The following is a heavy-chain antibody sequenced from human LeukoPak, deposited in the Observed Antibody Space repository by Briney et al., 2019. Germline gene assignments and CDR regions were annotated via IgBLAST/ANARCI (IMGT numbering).Heavy chain of an antibody. V-gene: IGHV3-7*01. J-gene: IGHJ3*02. D-gene: IGHD3-22*01. Sequence: GGSLRLSCAASGFTFSSYWMSWVRQAPGKGPEWVANIKQDGSEKYYVDSVKGRFTISRDNANNLLYLQMNTLRAGDTAVYYCARDLKYYYSSAYYDVFDIWGQGTMVTVSS. CDR1: GFTFSSYW. CDR2: IKQDGSEK. CDR3: ARDLKYYYSSAYYDVFDI.